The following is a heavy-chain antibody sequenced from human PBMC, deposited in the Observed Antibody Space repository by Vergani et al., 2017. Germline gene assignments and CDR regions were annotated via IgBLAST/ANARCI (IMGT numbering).Heavy chain of an antibody. CDR2: IIPILGIA. V-gene: IGHV1-69*04. D-gene: IGHD6-19*01. CDR1: GGTFSSYA. CDR3: ARARPYSSGSYYCDY. J-gene: IGHJ4*02. Sequence: QVQLVQSGAEVKKPGSSVKVSCKASGGTFSSYAISWVRQAPGQGLEWMGRIIPILGIANYAQKFQGRVTITADKSTSTAYMELRSLRSDDTAVYYYARARPYSSGSYYCDYWGQGTLVTVAS.